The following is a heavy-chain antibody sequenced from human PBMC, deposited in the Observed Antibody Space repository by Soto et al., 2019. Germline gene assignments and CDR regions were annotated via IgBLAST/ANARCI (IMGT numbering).Heavy chain of an antibody. V-gene: IGHV4-4*07. Sequence: SETLSLTCSVSGGSISTSYWSWIRQPAEKRPEWIGRIHSTGNSHYNPSLRSRVSMSMDTSKKEIYLELTSVTAADTAVYYCARGGGLEWGCSSTSCYIADYYYGMDVWGQGTTVTVSS. D-gene: IGHD2-2*02. J-gene: IGHJ6*02. CDR3: ARGGGLEWGCSSTSCYIADYYYGMDV. CDR2: IHSTGNS. CDR1: GGSISTSY.